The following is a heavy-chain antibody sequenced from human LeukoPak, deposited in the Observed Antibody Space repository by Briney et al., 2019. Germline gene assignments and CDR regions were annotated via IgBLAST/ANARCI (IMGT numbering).Heavy chain of an antibody. Sequence: GESLKISCKGSGYIFTSYWIGWVRQMPGKGLEWMGIIYPGDSDTRYSPSFQGQVTISADKSISTAYLQWSSLKASDTAMYYCARSIAAPSNWFDPWGQGTLVTVSS. V-gene: IGHV5-51*01. CDR1: GYIFTSYW. J-gene: IGHJ5*02. CDR3: ARSIAAPSNWFDP. D-gene: IGHD6-6*01. CDR2: IYPGDSDT.